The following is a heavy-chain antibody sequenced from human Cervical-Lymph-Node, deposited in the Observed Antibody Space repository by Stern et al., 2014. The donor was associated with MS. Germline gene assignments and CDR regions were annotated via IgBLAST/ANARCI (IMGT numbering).Heavy chain of an antibody. CDR2: ISGSGGNS. Sequence: EVQLVQSGGGLVQPGASLRLSCAASGFTFFNYAMTWVRQAPGKGLEWISSISGSGGNSLYADSVKCRFIMSRVNSTSPVELQMNSLRAEDTAIYYCTKGRTVTGSGYGIDVWGQGTTVTVSS. V-gene: IGHV3-23*04. CDR1: GFTFFNYA. D-gene: IGHD6-19*01. J-gene: IGHJ6*02. CDR3: TKGRTVTGSGYGIDV.